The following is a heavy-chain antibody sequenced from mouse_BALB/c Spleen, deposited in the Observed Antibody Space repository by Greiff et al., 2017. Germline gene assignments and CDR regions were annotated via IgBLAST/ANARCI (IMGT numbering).Heavy chain of an antibody. D-gene: IGHD1-1*01. CDR3: ARSGRTTVNYFDY. J-gene: IGHJ2*01. CDR2: ISSGGGNT. V-gene: IGHV5-9*03. CDR1: GFTFSSYT. Sequence: EVKLVESGGGLVKPGGSLKLSCAASGFTFSSYTMSWVRQTPEKRLEWVATISSGGGNTYYPDSVKGRFTISRDNAKNNLYLQMSSLRSEDTALYYCARSGRTTVNYFDYWGQGTTLTVSS.